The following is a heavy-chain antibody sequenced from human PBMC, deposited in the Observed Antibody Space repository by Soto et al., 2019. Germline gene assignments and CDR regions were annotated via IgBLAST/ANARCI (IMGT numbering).Heavy chain of an antibody. CDR2: IYYSGST. CDR3: ARVPFDYGDYRYGMDV. J-gene: IGHJ6*02. V-gene: IGHV4-30-4*01. Sequence: PSETLSLTCTVSGGSICGGDYYCSWIRQPPGKGLEWIGYIYYSGSTYYNPSLKSRVTISVDTSKNQFSLKLSSVTAADTAVYYCARVPFDYGDYRYGMDVWGQGTTVTVSS. D-gene: IGHD4-17*01. CDR1: GGSICGGDYY.